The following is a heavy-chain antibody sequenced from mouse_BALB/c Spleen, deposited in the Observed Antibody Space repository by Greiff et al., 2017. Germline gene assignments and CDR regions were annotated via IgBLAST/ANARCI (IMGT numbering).Heavy chain of an antibody. Sequence: VQLQQSGAELVRPGVSVKISCKGSGYTFTDYAMHWVKQSHAKSLEWIGVISTYYGDASYNQKFKGKATMTVDKSSSTAYMELARLTSEDSAIYYCARDGYDVLWFAYWGQGTLVTVSA. D-gene: IGHD2-2*01. CDR3: ARDGYDVLWFAY. V-gene: IGHV1S137*01. CDR2: ISTYYGDA. J-gene: IGHJ3*01. CDR1: GYTFTDYA.